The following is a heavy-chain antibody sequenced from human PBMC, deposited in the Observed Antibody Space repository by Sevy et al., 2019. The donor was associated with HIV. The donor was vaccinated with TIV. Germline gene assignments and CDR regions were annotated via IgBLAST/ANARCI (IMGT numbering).Heavy chain of an antibody. CDR2: LYSSVIT. CDR1: GGSISSYY. Sequence: SETLSLTCTISGGSISSYYWSWIRQPAGKGLEWIGRLYSSVITEYNPSLKSRVTMSQDTSKKQFSLKLSSVTAADTAVYYCARSFPFDYWGQGTLVTVSS. J-gene: IGHJ4*02. V-gene: IGHV4-4*07. CDR3: ARSFPFDY.